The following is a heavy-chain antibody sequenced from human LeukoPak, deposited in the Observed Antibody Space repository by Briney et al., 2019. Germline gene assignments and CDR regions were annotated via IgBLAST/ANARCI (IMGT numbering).Heavy chain of an antibody. CDR2: INHSGST. J-gene: IGHJ4*02. D-gene: IGHD3-22*01. Sequence: SETLSLTCAVYGGSFSGYYWSWIRQPPGKGLEWIGEINHSGSTNYNPSLKSRVTISVDTSKNQFSLKLSSVTAADTAVYYCARARKTYYYDSSGYKLDYWGQGTLVTVSS. CDR3: ARARKTYYYDSSGYKLDY. CDR1: GGSFSGYY. V-gene: IGHV4-34*01.